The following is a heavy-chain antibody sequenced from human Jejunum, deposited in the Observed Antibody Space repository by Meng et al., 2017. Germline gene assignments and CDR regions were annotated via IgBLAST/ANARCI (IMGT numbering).Heavy chain of an antibody. V-gene: IGHV4-39*07. Sequence: GSLRLSCTVSGDSINRIDYYWGWIRQPPGKGLEWIGNIYYTGRTNYNVSLSSRVTISVDTSKNQFSLRLTSVTAADTAVYYCARVRLYDSSGYYYYFDYWGQGTLVTVSS. CDR1: GDSINRIDYY. CDR3: ARVRLYDSSGYYYYFDY. D-gene: IGHD3-22*01. CDR2: IYYTGRT. J-gene: IGHJ4*02.